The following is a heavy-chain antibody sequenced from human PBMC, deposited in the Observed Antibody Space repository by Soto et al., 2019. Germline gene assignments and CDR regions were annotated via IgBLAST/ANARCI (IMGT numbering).Heavy chain of an antibody. CDR3: AKQGDGYNYYYYGMDV. J-gene: IGHJ6*02. D-gene: IGHD5-12*01. Sequence: HPGGSLRLSCAASGFTFSSYAMSWVRQAPGKGLEWVSAISGSGGSTYYADSVKGRFTISRDNSKNTLYLQMNSLRAEDTAVYYCAKQGDGYNYYYYGMDVWGQGTTVTVSS. CDR1: GFTFSSYA. V-gene: IGHV3-23*01. CDR2: ISGSGGST.